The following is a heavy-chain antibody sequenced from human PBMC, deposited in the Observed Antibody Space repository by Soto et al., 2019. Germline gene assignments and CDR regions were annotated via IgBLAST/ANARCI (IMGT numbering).Heavy chain of an antibody. CDR1: GGFISSDSYY. CDR2: ISYSGST. Sequence: PSETLSLTCTVSGGFISSDSYYWGWIRQSPEKGLEWIASISYSGSTYNNPTLKSRLIISVDTSKSQFSLRLSSVTAADTAVYYCAVSGTTVTTWWSETRYYFDYWGQGTLVTVSS. D-gene: IGHD4-17*01. J-gene: IGHJ4*02. V-gene: IGHV4-39*01. CDR3: AVSGTTVTTWWSETRYYFDY.